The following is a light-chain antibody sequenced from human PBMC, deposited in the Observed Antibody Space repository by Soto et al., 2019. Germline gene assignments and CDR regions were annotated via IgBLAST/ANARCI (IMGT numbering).Light chain of an antibody. V-gene: IGLV1-40*01. CDR2: VNS. J-gene: IGLJ1*01. CDR1: SANIGAGYD. Sequence: QSVLTQPPSVAGAPGQRVTISCTGSSANIGAGYDVHWYQQLPGTAPKLLIYVNSNRPSGVPDRFSGSKSGTSASLAITGLQPEDEADYYCQSYDSSLTGSGFGTGTKVTVL. CDR3: QSYDSSLTGSG.